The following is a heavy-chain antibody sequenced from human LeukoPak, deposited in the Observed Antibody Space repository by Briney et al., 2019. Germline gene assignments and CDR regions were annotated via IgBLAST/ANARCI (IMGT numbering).Heavy chain of an antibody. CDR3: ARALWPYYFDY. CDR2: IWYDGSNE. V-gene: IGHV3-33*01. J-gene: IGHJ4*02. D-gene: IGHD2-21*01. CDR1: GFTFSSYG. Sequence: GGSLRLSCAASGFTFSSYGMHWVRQAPGKGLEWVAIIWYDGSNEYYADSVKGRFAISRDNSKNTLYLQMNSLRAEDTAVYYCARALWPYYFDYWGQGTLVTVSS.